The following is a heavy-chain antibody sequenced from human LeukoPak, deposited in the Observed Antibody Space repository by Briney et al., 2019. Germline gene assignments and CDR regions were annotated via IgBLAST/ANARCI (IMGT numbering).Heavy chain of an antibody. CDR2: IYSGGST. J-gene: IGHJ4*02. CDR3: AKSVVVVPAAIRGFDY. CDR1: GFTVSNHF. V-gene: IGHV3-53*01. D-gene: IGHD2-2*01. Sequence: GGSLRLSCAASGFTVSNHFMSWVRQAPGKGLEWVSIIYSGGSTYYADSVKGRFTISRDNSKNTLYLQMNSLRAEDTAVYYCAKSVVVVPAAIRGFDYWGQGTLVTVSS.